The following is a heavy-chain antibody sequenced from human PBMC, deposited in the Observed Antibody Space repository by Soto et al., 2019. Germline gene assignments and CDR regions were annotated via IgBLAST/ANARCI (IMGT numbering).Heavy chain of an antibody. D-gene: IGHD3-16*01. CDR2: ISWNSGSI. Sequence: EVQLVESGGGLVQPGRSLRLSCAASGFTFDDYAMHWVRQAPGKGLEWVSGISWNSGSIGYADSVKGRFTISRDNAKNSLYLQMNSLRDDDNAVYYCAKLGLGGPGRGWFDRWGPGTLVTVS. CDR1: GFTFDDYA. CDR3: AKLGLGGPGRGWFDR. J-gene: IGHJ5*02. V-gene: IGHV3-9*01.